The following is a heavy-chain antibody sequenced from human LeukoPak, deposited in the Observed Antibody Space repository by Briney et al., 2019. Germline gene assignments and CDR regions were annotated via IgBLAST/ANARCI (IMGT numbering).Heavy chain of an antibody. CDR2: IIPIFGTA. J-gene: IGHJ4*02. Sequence: SVKVSCKASGGTFSSYAISWVRQAPGQGLEWMGGIIPIFGTANYAQKFQGRVTITADESTSTAYMELSSLRSDDTAVYYCARAAGVWVRGGRTYYFDYWGQGTLVTVSS. CDR1: GGTFSSYA. CDR3: ARAAGVWVRGGRTYYFDY. D-gene: IGHD3-10*01. V-gene: IGHV1-69*01.